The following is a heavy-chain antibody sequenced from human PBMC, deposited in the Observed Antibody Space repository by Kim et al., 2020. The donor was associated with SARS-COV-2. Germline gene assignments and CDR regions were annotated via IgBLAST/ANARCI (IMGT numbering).Heavy chain of an antibody. CDR2: IWYDGSNK. J-gene: IGHJ4*02. CDR3: ASEIVGLYDSSGYTDY. D-gene: IGHD3-22*01. Sequence: GGSLRLSCAASGFTFSSYGMHWVRQAPGKGLEWVAVIWYDGSNKYYADSVKGRFTISRDNSKNTLYLQMNSLRAEDTAVYYCASEIVGLYDSSGYTDYWGQGTLAT. CDR1: GFTFSSYG. V-gene: IGHV3-33*01.